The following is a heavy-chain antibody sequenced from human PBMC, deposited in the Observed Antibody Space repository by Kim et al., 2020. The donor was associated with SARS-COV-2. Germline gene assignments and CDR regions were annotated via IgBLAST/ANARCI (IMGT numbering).Heavy chain of an antibody. J-gene: IGHJ4*02. V-gene: IGHV1-3*01. D-gene: IGHD1-1*01. Sequence: QKLQGRVTITRDKAASTAYMELRGLTSEDTAVYYCARDGTTRNGGYYFDYWGQGALVTVSS. CDR3: ARDGTTRNGGYYFDY.